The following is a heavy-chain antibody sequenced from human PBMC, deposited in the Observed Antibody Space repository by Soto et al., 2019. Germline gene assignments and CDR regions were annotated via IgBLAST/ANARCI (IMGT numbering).Heavy chain of an antibody. J-gene: IGHJ1*01. CDR3: AREFHAVTTGSEYFQH. CDR2: INPNSGCT. CDR1: GYTFTGYY. Sequence: GASVKVSCKASGYTFTGYYMHWVRQAPGQGLEWMGWINPNSGCTNYANKFQGRVTMTRDTSISTAYMELSRLISDDTAVYYCAREFHAVTTGSEYFQHWGQGTLVTVSS. D-gene: IGHD4-17*01. V-gene: IGHV1-2*07.